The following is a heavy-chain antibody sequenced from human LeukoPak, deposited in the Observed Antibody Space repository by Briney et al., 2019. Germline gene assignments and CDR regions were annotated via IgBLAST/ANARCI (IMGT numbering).Heavy chain of an antibody. Sequence: ASVKVSCKASGYTFTSYDINWVRQAPGQGLEWMGWINPNSGGTNYAQKFQGRVTMTRDTSISTAYMELSRLRSDDTAVYYCARGSENYYDSSGYYDYWGQGTLVTVSS. CDR3: ARGSENYYDSSGYYDY. CDR2: INPNSGGT. D-gene: IGHD3-22*01. J-gene: IGHJ4*02. V-gene: IGHV1-2*02. CDR1: GYTFTSYD.